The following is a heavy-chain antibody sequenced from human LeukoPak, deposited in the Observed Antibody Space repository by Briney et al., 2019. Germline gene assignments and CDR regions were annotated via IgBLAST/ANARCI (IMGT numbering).Heavy chain of an antibody. J-gene: IGHJ4*02. CDR3: ARGKMNGDDFDY. Sequence: ASVKVSCKASGYTFSGSYMHWVRQAPGQGPEWMGWIDPNSATNYAKRFQDRVTTTRDTSISTAYMELTRLRSEDTAVYYCARGKMNGDDFDYWGQGTLVTVSS. V-gene: IGHV1-2*02. CDR2: IDPNSAT. CDR1: GYTFSGSY. D-gene: IGHD4-17*01.